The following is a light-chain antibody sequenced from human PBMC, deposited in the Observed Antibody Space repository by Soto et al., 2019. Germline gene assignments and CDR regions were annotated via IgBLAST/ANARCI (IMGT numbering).Light chain of an antibody. V-gene: IGLV1-51*01. CDR3: GTWDSSLSAGL. CDR2: DNN. CDR1: SSNIGNNY. J-gene: IGLJ2*01. Sequence: QSVLTQPPSVSAAPGQKVTISCSGSSSNIGNNYVSWYQQLPGTAPKLFIYDNNKRPSGIPDRFSGSKSGTSATLGITGLQTGDEADYYCGTWDSSLSAGLFGGGTKVTVL.